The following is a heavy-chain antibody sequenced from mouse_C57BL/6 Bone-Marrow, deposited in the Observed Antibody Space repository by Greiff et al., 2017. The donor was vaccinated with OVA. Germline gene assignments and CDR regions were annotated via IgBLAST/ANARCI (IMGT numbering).Heavy chain of an antibody. CDR2: IRSKSNNYAT. V-gene: IGHV10-1*01. J-gene: IGHJ4*01. Sequence: EVHLVESGGGLVQPKGSLKLSCAASGFSFNTYAMNWVRQAPGKGLEWVARIRSKSNNYATYYADSVKDRFTISRDDSESMLYLQMNNLKTENPAMYYCVRHGYYAMDYWGQGTSVTVSS. CDR3: VRHGYYAMDY. CDR1: GFSFNTYA.